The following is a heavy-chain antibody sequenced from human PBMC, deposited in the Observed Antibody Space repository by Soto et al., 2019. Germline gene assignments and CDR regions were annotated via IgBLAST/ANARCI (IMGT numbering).Heavy chain of an antibody. CDR2: INHSGST. V-gene: IGHV4-34*01. J-gene: IGHJ4*02. CDR1: GGSFSGYY. CDR3: GRGRGIAVVPAAKREMVYFDY. D-gene: IGHD2-2*01. Sequence: SETLSLTCAVYGGSFSGYYWSWIRQPPGKGLEWIGEINHSGSTNYNPSLKSRVTISVDTSKNQFSLKLSSVTAADTAVYYCGRGRGIAVVPAAKREMVYFDYWGQGTLVTRLL.